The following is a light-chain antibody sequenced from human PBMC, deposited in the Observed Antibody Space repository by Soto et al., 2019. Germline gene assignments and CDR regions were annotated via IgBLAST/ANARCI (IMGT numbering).Light chain of an antibody. CDR1: QSVSNNY. Sequence: EIVLTQSPGTLPLSPGERATLSCRASQSVSNNYLAWYQQKPGQDPRLLIYGASNRVTGIPDRFSGSGSGTAFTLTISRLEPEDFAVYYCQHYGSSGTFGQGTKVDIK. CDR3: QHYGSSGT. J-gene: IGKJ1*01. V-gene: IGKV3-20*01. CDR2: GAS.